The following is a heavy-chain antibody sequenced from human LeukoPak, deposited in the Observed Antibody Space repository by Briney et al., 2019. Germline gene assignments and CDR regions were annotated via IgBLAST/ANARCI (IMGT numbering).Heavy chain of an antibody. Sequence: SETLSLTCTVSGGSISIYYWNWIRQPPGKGLEWIGNIYYNGRTNYNPSLKSRVNISVDTSKTQFSLKLSSVTAADTAVYYCARRVYGDYGNWFDPWGQGTLVTVSS. CDR3: ARRVYGDYGNWFDP. CDR1: GGSISIYY. D-gene: IGHD4-17*01. J-gene: IGHJ5*02. V-gene: IGHV4-59*08. CDR2: IYYNGRT.